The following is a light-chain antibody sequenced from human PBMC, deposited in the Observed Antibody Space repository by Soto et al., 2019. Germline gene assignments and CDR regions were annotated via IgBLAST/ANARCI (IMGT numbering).Light chain of an antibody. CDR2: GAS. CDR3: QQYGSSPRT. Sequence: EIVLTQSPGTLSLSPGERATLSCRASQTVSSSNLAWYQQKPDQAPRVLIYGASSRATGIPDRFSGSGSGTDFTLTISRLEPEDFAVYYCQQYGSSPRTFGQGTKVEIK. CDR1: QTVSSSN. J-gene: IGKJ1*01. V-gene: IGKV3-20*01.